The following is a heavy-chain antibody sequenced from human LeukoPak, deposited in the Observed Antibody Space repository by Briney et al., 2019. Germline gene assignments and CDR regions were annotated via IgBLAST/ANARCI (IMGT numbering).Heavy chain of an antibody. CDR1: GFAVSSNY. D-gene: IGHD2-21*02. CDR3: ARDRDGYCGGDCYYYYGMDV. V-gene: IGHV3-66*01. Sequence: PGGSLRLSCTASGFAVSSNYINWVRQAPGKGLEWVSVIHTGGNTYYADSVKGRFTISRDNSKNTVYLQMNSLRAEDTALYYCARDRDGYCGGDCYYYYGMDVWGQGTTVTVSS. CDR2: IHTGGNT. J-gene: IGHJ6*02.